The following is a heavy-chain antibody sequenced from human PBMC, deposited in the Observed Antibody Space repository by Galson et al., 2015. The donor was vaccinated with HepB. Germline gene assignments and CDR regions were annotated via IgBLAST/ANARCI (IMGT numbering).Heavy chain of an antibody. CDR3: AKVFPEKTDGWYRQALYYFDS. D-gene: IGHD6-19*01. CDR2: ITPSGDNT. Sequence: SLRLSCAASGFTFSYYAMSWVRQAPGKGLEWVSAITPSGDNTYSADSMKGRFTISRDNSQNTLFLQMYGLRADDTAIYFCAKVFPEKTDGWYRQALYYFDSWGQGTRVTVSS. CDR1: GFTFSYYA. J-gene: IGHJ4*02. V-gene: IGHV3-23*01.